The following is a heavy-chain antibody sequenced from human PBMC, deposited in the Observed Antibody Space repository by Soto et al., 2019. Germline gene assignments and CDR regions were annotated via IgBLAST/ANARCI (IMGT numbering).Heavy chain of an antibody. V-gene: IGHV4-31*03. D-gene: IGHD6-19*01. J-gene: IGHJ5*02. CDR3: ARDPQYSSGWSRFDP. CDR2: IYYSGST. CDR1: GGSISNSDYY. Sequence: QVQLQESGPGLVKPSQTLSLTCSVSGGSISNSDYYWSWIRQRPEKGLEWIGYIYYSGSTYYNPSLKSRATMSVDTSKNQFSLKLSSVTAADTAVYYCARDPQYSSGWSRFDPWGQGTLVTVSS.